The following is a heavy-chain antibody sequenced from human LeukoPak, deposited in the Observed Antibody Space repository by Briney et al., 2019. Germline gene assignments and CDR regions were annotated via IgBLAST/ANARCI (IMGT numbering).Heavy chain of an antibody. J-gene: IGHJ4*02. CDR2: INQDGSDK. V-gene: IGHV3-7*03. CDR3: AKKGGSGSDY. Sequence: PGGSLRLSCAASGFTFSSYGMSWVRQAPGKGLECVANINQDGSDKYYVDSVKGRFTISRDNAKNSLYLQMNSLRAEDTALYYCAKKGGSGSDYWGQGTLVTVSS. CDR1: GFTFSSYG. D-gene: IGHD3-10*01.